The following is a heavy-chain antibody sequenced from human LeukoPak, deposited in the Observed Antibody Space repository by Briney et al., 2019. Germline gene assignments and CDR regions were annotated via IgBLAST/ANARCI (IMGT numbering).Heavy chain of an antibody. V-gene: IGHV3-23*01. CDR2: ISDDSAKI. CDR1: GFSFRTYA. J-gene: IGHJ5*02. CDR3: AREYDSSWPS. D-gene: IGHD3-22*01. Sequence: GGSLRLSCAASGFSFRTYAMSWVRQAPGKGLDWVSAISDDSAKIYYAASVKGRFTIPRDNSKNTLFLQMNSLRAEDTAVYYCAREYDSSWPSWGQGTLVTVSS.